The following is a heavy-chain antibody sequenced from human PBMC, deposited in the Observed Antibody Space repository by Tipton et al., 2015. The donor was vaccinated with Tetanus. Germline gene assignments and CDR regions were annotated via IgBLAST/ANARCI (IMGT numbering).Heavy chain of an antibody. D-gene: IGHD3-22*01. CDR3: ARSRGGTRVYYAIAF. Sequence: QSGPEVKKPGSSVKISCEISEGTHYISWVRQAPGQGLEWMGGVIPVFGTITYAQRFQGRLSITADRSTNTAYMELSRLTSEDTAVYYCARSRGGTRVYYAIAFWGQGTLVTVSS. J-gene: IGHJ4*02. CDR2: VIPVFGTI. CDR1: EGTHY. V-gene: IGHV1-69*06.